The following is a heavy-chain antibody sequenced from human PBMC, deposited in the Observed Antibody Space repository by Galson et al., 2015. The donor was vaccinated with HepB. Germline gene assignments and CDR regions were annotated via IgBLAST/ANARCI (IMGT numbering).Heavy chain of an antibody. CDR1: GFTFSSYT. D-gene: IGHD3-22*01. Sequence: SLRLSCAASGFTFSSYTMNWVRQAPGKGLDWISYISSNSGILYYADPVKGRFTISRDNAKNSLYLQMNSLRAEDTAVYYCARANYYDSSGPTVWGQGTLVTVSS. J-gene: IGHJ4*02. CDR2: ISSNSGIL. V-gene: IGHV3-21*05. CDR3: ARANYYDSSGPTV.